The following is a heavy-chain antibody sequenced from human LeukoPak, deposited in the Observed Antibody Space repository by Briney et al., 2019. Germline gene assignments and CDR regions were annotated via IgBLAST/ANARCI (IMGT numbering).Heavy chain of an antibody. CDR2: IYPGDSDT. V-gene: IGHV5-51*01. D-gene: IGHD3-22*01. CDR1: GYSFTSYW. J-gene: IGHJ4*02. Sequence: GESLKISCKGSGYSFTSYWIGWVRQMPGKGLEWMGIIYPGDSDTRYSPSFQGQVTISADKSISTAYLQWSSLKASDTAVYYCARPPYDSSGYYYESGGYWGQGALVTVSS. CDR3: ARPPYDSSGYYYESGGY.